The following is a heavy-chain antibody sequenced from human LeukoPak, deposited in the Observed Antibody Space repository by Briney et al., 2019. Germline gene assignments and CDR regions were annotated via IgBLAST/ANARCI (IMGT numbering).Heavy chain of an antibody. D-gene: IGHD1-26*01. CDR1: GYSFTSYW. CDR3: SRQPSSYSPLDY. CDR2: IDPSDSYT. Sequence: GESLKISCKGSGYSFTSYWISWVRQMPGKGLERMGRIDPSDSYTNYSPSFQGHVTISADKSISTAYLQWSSLKASDTAMYYCSRQPSSYSPLDYWGQGTLVTVSS. J-gene: IGHJ4*02. V-gene: IGHV5-10-1*01.